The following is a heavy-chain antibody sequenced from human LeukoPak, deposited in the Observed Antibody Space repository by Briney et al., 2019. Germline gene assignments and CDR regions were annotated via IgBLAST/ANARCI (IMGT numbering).Heavy chain of an antibody. D-gene: IGHD3-22*01. CDR1: GFTFNSYA. CDR3: AKARYYDSRGYYPLDY. V-gene: IGHV3-23*01. CDR2: MSGSGGST. Sequence: GGSLRLSCAASGFTFNSYAMSWVRQAPGEGLEWVSAMSGSGGSTYYADSVKGGFSMSRENSKNTLYVQMISLRAEDTAVYYCAKARYYDSRGYYPLDYWGQGTLVTVSS. J-gene: IGHJ4*02.